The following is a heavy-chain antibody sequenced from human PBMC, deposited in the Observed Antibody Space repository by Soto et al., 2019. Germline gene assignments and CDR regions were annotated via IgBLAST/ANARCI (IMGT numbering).Heavy chain of an antibody. CDR3: ARDKGKQLGNWFDP. CDR2: IIPILGIA. D-gene: IGHD6-6*01. J-gene: IGHJ5*02. V-gene: IGHV1-69*08. Sequence: QVQLVQSGAEVKKPGSSVKVSCKASGGTFSSYTISWVRQAPGQGLEWMGRIIPILGIANYAQKFQGRVTINADKSTSTAYMELSSLRSEDTAVYYSARDKGKQLGNWFDPWGQGTLVAVSS. CDR1: GGTFSSYT.